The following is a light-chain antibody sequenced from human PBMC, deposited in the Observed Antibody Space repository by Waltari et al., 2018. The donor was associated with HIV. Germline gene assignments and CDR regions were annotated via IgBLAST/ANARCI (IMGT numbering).Light chain of an antibody. Sequence: EIVLTQSPATLSLSPGERATLSCRASQSVSSYLAWYQQKPGQAPRLLIYEASNRATGIPARFSGSGSGTDFTLTISSLEPEDFAVYYCQQRSNWPPLTFGGGTKVEI. CDR3: QQRSNWPPLT. V-gene: IGKV3-11*01. CDR2: EAS. J-gene: IGKJ4*01. CDR1: QSVSSY.